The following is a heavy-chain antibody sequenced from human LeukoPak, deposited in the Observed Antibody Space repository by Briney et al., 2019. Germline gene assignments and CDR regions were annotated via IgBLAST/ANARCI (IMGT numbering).Heavy chain of an antibody. CDR1: GFTFSSYE. J-gene: IGHJ6*03. D-gene: IGHD6-19*01. V-gene: IGHV3-48*03. CDR2: ISSSGSTI. CDR3: ARDSSGWANYYYYMDV. Sequence: GGSLRLSCAASGFTFSSYEMNWVRQAPGKGLEWVSYISSSGSTIYYADSVKGRFTISRDNAKNSLYLQMNSLRAEDTAVYYCARDSSGWANYYYYMDVWGKGTTVTISS.